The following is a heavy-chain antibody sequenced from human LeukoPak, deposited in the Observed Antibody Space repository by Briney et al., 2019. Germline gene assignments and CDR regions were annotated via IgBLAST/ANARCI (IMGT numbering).Heavy chain of an antibody. CDR3: ARVRRGYCSSTSCYSSINWFDP. CDR2: INHSGST. D-gene: IGHD2-2*01. J-gene: IGHJ5*02. V-gene: IGHV4-34*01. CDR1: GGSFSGYY. Sequence: SETLSLTCAVYGGSFSGYYWSWIRQPPGKGLEWIGEINHSGSTNYNPPLKSRVTISVDTSKNQFSLKLSSVTAADTAVYYCARVRRGYCSSTSCYSSINWFDPWGQGTLVTVSS.